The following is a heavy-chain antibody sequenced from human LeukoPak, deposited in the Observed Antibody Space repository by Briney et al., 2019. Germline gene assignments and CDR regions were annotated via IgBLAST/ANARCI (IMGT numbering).Heavy chain of an antibody. CDR3: ARGMYYDFWSGYYTFDY. D-gene: IGHD3-3*01. V-gene: IGHV4-39*01. Sequence: SETLSLTCTVSGGSFSSSSYYWGWIRQPPGKGLEWIGSIYYSGSTYYNPSLKSRVTISVDTSKNQFSLKLSSVTAADTAVYYCARGMYYDFWSGYYTFDYWGQGTLVTVSS. CDR1: GGSFSSSSYY. CDR2: IYYSGST. J-gene: IGHJ4*02.